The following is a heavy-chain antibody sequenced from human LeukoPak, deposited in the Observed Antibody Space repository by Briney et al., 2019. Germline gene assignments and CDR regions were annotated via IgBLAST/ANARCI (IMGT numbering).Heavy chain of an antibody. CDR3: ARDRRERWLQFHAAFDI. CDR2: IIPIFGTA. CDR1: GGTFSSYA. J-gene: IGHJ3*02. V-gene: IGHV1-69*05. D-gene: IGHD5-24*01. Sequence: SVKVSCKASGGTFSSYAISWVRQAPGRGLEWMGGIIPIFGTANYAQKFQGRVTITTDESTSTAYMELSSLRSEDTAVYYCARDRRERWLQFHAAFDIWGQGTMVTVSS.